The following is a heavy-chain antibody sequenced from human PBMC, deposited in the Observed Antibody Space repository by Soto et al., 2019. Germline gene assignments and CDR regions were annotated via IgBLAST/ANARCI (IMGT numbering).Heavy chain of an antibody. CDR2: ITGSGGTT. J-gene: IGHJ2*01. Sequence: PGKGLEWVSTITGSGGTTYYADSVKGRFIISRDNSKHTLYLQMNSLRAEDTAVYFFQAEAGIRDVRSVSAFLLNRSSDL. D-gene: IGHD3-10*02. CDR3: QAEAGIRDVRSVSAFLLNRSSDL. V-gene: IGHV3-23*01.